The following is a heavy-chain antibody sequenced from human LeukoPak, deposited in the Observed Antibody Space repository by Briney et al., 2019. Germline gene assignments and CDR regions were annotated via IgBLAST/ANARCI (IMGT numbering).Heavy chain of an antibody. D-gene: IGHD4-17*01. J-gene: IGHJ4*02. CDR2: ISGSGGST. V-gene: IGHV3-23*01. Sequence: GRSLRLSCAASGFTFDDYAMHWVRQAPGKGLEWVSAISGSGGSTYYADSVKGRFTISRDNSKNTLYLQMNSLRAEDTAVYYCATTVSKYRNDYWGQGTLVTVSS. CDR1: GFTFDDYA. CDR3: ATTVSKYRNDY.